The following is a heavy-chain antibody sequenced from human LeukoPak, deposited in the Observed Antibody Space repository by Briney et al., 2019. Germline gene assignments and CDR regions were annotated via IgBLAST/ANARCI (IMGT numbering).Heavy chain of an antibody. Sequence: PKGSLMQSCAASGFTVCSKYMTWVRKAPGKELERVSVIYGGGSTYYADSVKGRFTISRDNSKNALYLQMNSLRADDTAVYYSARGDFYDPQGMDVWGQGTTVTVSS. V-gene: IGHV3-66*01. J-gene: IGHJ6*01. D-gene: IGHD3-22*01. CDR3: ARGDFYDPQGMDV. CDR1: GFTVCSKY. CDR2: IYGGGST.